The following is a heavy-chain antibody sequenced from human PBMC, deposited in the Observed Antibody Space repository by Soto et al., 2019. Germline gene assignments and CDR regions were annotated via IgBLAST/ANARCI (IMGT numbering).Heavy chain of an antibody. V-gene: IGHV1-2*02. Sequence: ASVKVSCKASGYTFTGYYMHWVRQAPGQGLEWMGWINPNSGGTNYAQKFQGRVTMTRDTSISTAYMELSRLRSDDTAVYYCAAGYCSGGSRPPPHPWYYYYGMDVWGQGTTVTVSS. CDR1: GYTFTGYY. CDR3: AAGYCSGGSRPPPHPWYYYYGMDV. J-gene: IGHJ6*02. D-gene: IGHD2-15*01. CDR2: INPNSGGT.